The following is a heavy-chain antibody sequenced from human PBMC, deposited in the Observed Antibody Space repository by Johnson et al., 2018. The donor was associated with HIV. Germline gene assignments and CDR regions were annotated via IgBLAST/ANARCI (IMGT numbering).Heavy chain of an antibody. CDR2: ISYDGSNK. CDR1: GFTFSSYA. J-gene: IGHJ3*02. D-gene: IGHD3-22*01. CDR3: ARGDNYYDSSGYYFAFDI. V-gene: IGHV3-30*14. Sequence: QVQLVESGGGLVKPGGSLRLSCAASGFTFSSYAMHWVRQAPGKGLEWVAVISYDGSNKYYANSVKGRFTISRDNSKNTLYLQMGSLRAEDMAVYYCARGDNYYDSSGYYFAFDIWGQGTMVTVSS.